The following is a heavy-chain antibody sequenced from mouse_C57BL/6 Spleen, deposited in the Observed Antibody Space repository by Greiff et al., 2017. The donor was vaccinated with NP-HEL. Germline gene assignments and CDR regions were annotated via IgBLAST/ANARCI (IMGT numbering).Heavy chain of an antibody. CDR3: TEVADYGSSWGDY. CDR1: GYTFTDYE. V-gene: IGHV1-15*01. J-gene: IGHJ2*01. Sequence: VQLQESGAELVRPGASVTLSCKASGYTFTDYEMHWVKQTPVHGLEWIGAIDPENGGTAYNQKFKGKAILTADKSSSTAYMELRSLTSEDSAVYYCTEVADYGSSWGDYWGQGTTLTVSS. D-gene: IGHD1-1*01. CDR2: IDPENGGT.